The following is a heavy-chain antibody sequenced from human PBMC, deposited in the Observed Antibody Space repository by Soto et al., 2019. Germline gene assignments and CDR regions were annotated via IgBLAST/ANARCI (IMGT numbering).Heavy chain of an antibody. CDR2: ISAYNGNT. Sequence: QVQLVQSGAEVKKPGASVKVSCKASGYTFTSYGISWVRQAPGQGLEWMGWISAYNGNTNYAQKLQGRVTMTTDTATSTAYMELRSLISDDKAVYYGARTYCSSTSCYAYYYYGMDVWGQGTTVTVSS. CDR1: GYTFTSYG. J-gene: IGHJ6*02. CDR3: ARTYCSSTSCYAYYYYGMDV. V-gene: IGHV1-18*01. D-gene: IGHD2-2*01.